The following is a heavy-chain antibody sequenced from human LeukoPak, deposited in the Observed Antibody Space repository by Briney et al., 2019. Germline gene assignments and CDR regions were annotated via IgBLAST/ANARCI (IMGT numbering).Heavy chain of an antibody. CDR2: ISWNSGSI. CDR3: AKSPRSSWTYYFDY. V-gene: IGHV3-9*03. J-gene: IGHJ4*02. CDR1: GFTFSSYA. D-gene: IGHD6-13*01. Sequence: GGSLRLSCAASGFTFSSYAMSWVRQAPGKGLEWVSGISWNSGSIGYADSVKGRFTISRDNAKNSLYLQMNSLRAEDMALYYCAKSPRSSWTYYFDYWGQGTLVTVSS.